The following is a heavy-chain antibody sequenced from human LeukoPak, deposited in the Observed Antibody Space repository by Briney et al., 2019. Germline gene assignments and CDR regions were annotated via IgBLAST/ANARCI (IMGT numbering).Heavy chain of an antibody. J-gene: IGHJ4*01. Sequence: PSETLSLTCAVSGGSISSSNWWSWVRQPPGKGLEWIGSIYYSGRTYYNPSVKSRVTISVDTSKNQFSLKLSSVTAADMAVYYCARLEQYGSGMYYFDYWGQGNLVTVSS. CDR2: IYYSGRT. CDR1: GGSISSSNW. CDR3: ARLEQYGSGMYYFDY. D-gene: IGHD3-10*01. V-gene: IGHV4-39*01.